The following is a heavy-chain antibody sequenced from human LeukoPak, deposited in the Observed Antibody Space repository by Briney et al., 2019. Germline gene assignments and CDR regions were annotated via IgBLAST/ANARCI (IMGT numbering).Heavy chain of an antibody. CDR3: ARDIWDSYGQGRAFDI. J-gene: IGHJ3*02. Sequence: PGGSLRLSCAASGFTVSSNYMSWVRQAPGKGLEWASVIYSGGSTYYADSVKGRFTISRDNSKNTLYLQMNSLRAGDTAVYYCARDIWDSYGQGRAFDIWGQGTMVTVSS. CDR1: GFTVSSNY. CDR2: IYSGGST. V-gene: IGHV3-53*01. D-gene: IGHD5-18*01.